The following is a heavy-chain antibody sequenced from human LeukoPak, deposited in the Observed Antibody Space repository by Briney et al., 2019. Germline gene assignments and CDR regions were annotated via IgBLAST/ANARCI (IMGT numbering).Heavy chain of an antibody. CDR2: FDPEDGET. V-gene: IGHV1-24*01. D-gene: IGHD3-10*01. J-gene: IGHJ4*02. CDR1: GYTLTELS. Sequence: ASVKVSCKVSGYTLTELSMHWVRQAPRKGLEWMGGFDPEDGETIYAQKFQGRVTMTEDTSTDTAYMELSSLRSEDTAVYYCATGFLWFGEFLLWGQGTLVTVSS. CDR3: ATGFLWFGEFLL.